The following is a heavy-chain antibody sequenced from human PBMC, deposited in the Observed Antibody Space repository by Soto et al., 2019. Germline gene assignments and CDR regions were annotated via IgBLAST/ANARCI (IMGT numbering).Heavy chain of an antibody. CDR3: ARDRSSWYGGRFDP. D-gene: IGHD6-13*01. CDR1: RGTFSSYA. V-gene: IGHV1-2*04. J-gene: IGHJ5*02. Sequence: ASVKGSCTASRGTFSSYAISWVRQAPGQGLEWMGGINPISGTPNYAQKFQGWVTMTRDTSISTAYMELSRLRSDDTAVYYCARDRSSWYGGRFDPWGQGALVTVSS. CDR2: INPISGTP.